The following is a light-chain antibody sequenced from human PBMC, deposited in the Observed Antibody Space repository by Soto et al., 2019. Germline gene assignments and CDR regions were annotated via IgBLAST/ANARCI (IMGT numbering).Light chain of an antibody. V-gene: IGKV3-15*01. CDR3: QQYYSTPIT. CDR2: GAS. J-gene: IGKJ5*01. Sequence: EIVMTQSPATLSVSPGERASLSGRASQSVSSNLAWYQQKPGQAPRLLIYGASTRATGIPARFSGSGSATDFTLTISSLQAEDVAVYYCQQYYSTPITFGQGTRLEI. CDR1: QSVSSN.